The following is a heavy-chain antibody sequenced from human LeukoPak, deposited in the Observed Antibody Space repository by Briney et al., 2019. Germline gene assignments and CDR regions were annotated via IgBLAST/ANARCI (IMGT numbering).Heavy chain of an antibody. Sequence: PGGSLRLSCAASGFSLSNNGMHWVRQAPGKGLEWVALLRYDGINKYFADSVKGRFTISRDSSKNTLYLEMNNMRAEDTAVYYCARVLSTRQRPVPAAIRFDPWGQGTLVTVSS. CDR1: GFSLSNNG. D-gene: IGHD2-2*01. CDR3: ARVLSTRQRPVPAAIRFDP. V-gene: IGHV3-30*02. J-gene: IGHJ5*02. CDR2: LRYDGINK.